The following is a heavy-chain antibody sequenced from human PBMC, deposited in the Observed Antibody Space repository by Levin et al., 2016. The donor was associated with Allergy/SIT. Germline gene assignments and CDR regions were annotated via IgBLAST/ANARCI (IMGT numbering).Heavy chain of an antibody. J-gene: IGHJ6*02. Sequence: GGSLRLSCAASGFTFSDYYMSWIRQAPGKGLEWVSYISSSSSYTNYADSVKGRFTISRDNAKNSLYLQMNSLRAEDAAVYYCARVTGDCSSTSCYDNYGMDVWGQGTTVTVSS. CDR1: GFTFSDYY. V-gene: IGHV3-11*06. CDR2: ISSSSSYT. D-gene: IGHD2-2*01. CDR3: ARVTGDCSSTSCYDNYGMDV.